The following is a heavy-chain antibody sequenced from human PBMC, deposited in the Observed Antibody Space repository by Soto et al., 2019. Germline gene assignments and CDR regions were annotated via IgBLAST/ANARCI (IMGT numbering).Heavy chain of an antibody. J-gene: IGHJ5*01. CDR3: ARDTASKDFDSHSYYPHFDS. D-gene: IGHD3-22*01. V-gene: IGHV4-30-4*01. CDR1: GDSLYHDYY. Sequence: GPGPNTTSGTLSLPCPVPGDSLYHDYYRSWVPQPPGEGLVWIGHIYYTGGTFYSPSLKSRLALSVDTSKNQFSLRLSSVTAADTAVYYCARDTASKDFDSHSYYPHFDSWGQGALVTVSS. CDR2: IYYTGGT.